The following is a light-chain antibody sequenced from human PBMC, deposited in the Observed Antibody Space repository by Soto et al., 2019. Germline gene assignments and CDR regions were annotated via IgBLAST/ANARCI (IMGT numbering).Light chain of an antibody. V-gene: IGLV2-8*01. CDR3: SSYAGSNIL. J-gene: IGLJ1*01. Sequence: QSALTQPPSASGSPGQSVTISCTGTSSDVGGYNYVSWYQQHPGKAPKLMIYEVNKRPSGVPDRFSASKSGNTDSLTVSGLQAEDEADYYCSSYAGSNILFGTGTKLTVL. CDR2: EVN. CDR1: SSDVGGYNY.